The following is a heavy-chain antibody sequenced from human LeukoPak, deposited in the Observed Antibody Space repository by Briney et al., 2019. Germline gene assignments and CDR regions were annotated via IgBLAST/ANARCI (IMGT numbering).Heavy chain of an antibody. CDR1: GFTVSSNY. V-gene: IGHV3-53*01. J-gene: IGHJ3*02. Sequence: GGSLRLSCAASGFTVSSNYMSWVRQAPGKGLEWVSVIYSGGSTYYADSVKGRFTISRDNSKNTLYLQMNSLRAEDTAVYYCVRELDYGGHGAFDIWGQGTMVTVSS. D-gene: IGHD4-17*01. CDR3: VRELDYGGHGAFDI. CDR2: IYSGGST.